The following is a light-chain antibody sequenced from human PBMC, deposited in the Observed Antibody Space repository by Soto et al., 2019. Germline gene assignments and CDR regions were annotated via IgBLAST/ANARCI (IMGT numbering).Light chain of an antibody. V-gene: IGLV6-57*04. CDR1: SCSIARNY. CDR2: EDN. CDR3: QSYDSSNPVV. Sequence: NFMLTQPHSVSESPGQTVTISCTRSSCSIARNYVQWYQQRPGSAPTTLIYEDNQRPSGVPDRFSGSIDRSSNSASLTISGLKTEDEADYYCQSYDSSNPVVFGGGTQLIVL. J-gene: IGLJ2*01.